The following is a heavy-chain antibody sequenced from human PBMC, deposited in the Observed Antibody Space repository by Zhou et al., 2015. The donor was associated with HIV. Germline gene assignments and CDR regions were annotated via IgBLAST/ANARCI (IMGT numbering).Heavy chain of an antibody. D-gene: IGHD3-22*01. J-gene: IGHJ4*02. V-gene: IGHV1-69*02. CDR3: ARSDYDSSGYYQDY. Sequence: QVQLVQSGAEVKKPGSSVKVSCKASGGTFSSYTISWVRQAPGQGLEWMGRIIPILGIANYAQKFQGRVTITADKSTSTAYMELSSLRSEDTAVYYCARSDYDSSGYYQDYWGQGTLVTVSS. CDR1: GGTFSSYT. CDR2: IIPILGIA.